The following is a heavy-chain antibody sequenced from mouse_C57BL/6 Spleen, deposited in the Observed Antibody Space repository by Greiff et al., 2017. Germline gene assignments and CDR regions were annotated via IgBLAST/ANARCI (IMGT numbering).Heavy chain of an antibody. Sequence: QVQLKQSGAELARPGASVKLSCKASGYTFTSYGISWVKQRTGQGLEWIGEIYPRSGNTYYNEKFKGKATLTADKSSSTAYMELRSLTSEDSAVYFCAREVGGTAMDYWGQGTSVTVSS. D-gene: IGHD4-1*01. V-gene: IGHV1-81*01. CDR2: IYPRSGNT. CDR1: GYTFTSYG. J-gene: IGHJ4*01. CDR3: AREVGGTAMDY.